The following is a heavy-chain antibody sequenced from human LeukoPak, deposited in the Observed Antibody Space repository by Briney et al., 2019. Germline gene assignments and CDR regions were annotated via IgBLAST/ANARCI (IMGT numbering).Heavy chain of an antibody. CDR3: ARFAYCGGHCWYYFDY. J-gene: IGHJ4*02. Sequence: SETLSLTCTVSGGSISSYYWSWIRQPPGKGLEWIGYIYSSGSTNYNPSLKSRITISVDTSKNQFSLKLSSVTAADTAVYYCARFAYCGGHCWYYFDYWGQGSLVAVSS. CDR2: IYSSGST. V-gene: IGHV4-59*01. CDR1: GGSISSYY. D-gene: IGHD2-21*02.